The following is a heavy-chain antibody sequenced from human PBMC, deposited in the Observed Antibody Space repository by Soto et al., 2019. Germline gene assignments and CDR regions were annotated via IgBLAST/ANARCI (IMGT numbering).Heavy chain of an antibody. Sequence: QVQLVESGGGVVQPGRSLTLSCAASEFTFSSYGIHWVRQAPGKGLEWVAVISYDGSKKQYADSVKGRFTISRDNSKNTLHLQMNSLRAEDTAVYYCVKDTYYHDTTGYYVFDYWGQGTLVTVSS. CDR1: EFTFSSYG. V-gene: IGHV3-30*18. CDR2: ISYDGSKK. CDR3: VKDTYYHDTTGYYVFDY. D-gene: IGHD3-22*01. J-gene: IGHJ4*02.